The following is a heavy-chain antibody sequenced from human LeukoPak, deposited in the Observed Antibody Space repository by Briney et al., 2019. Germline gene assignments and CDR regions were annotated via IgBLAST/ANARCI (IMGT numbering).Heavy chain of an antibody. V-gene: IGHV1-2*02. CDR2: VDPRSGAT. CDR1: GYIFTAYY. CDR3: ATDNYGTLDY. Sequence: GASVKVPCKASGYIFTAYYIHWVRRAPGQGLEWMGWVDPRSGATKCTQKFQGRVTMTRDTSITTVYVELNGLTFDDTAVYYCATDNYGTLDYWGQGTLVSVSS. J-gene: IGHJ4*02. D-gene: IGHD3-10*01.